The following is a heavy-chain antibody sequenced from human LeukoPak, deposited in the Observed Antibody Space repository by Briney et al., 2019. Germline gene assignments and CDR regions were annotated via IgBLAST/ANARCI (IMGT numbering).Heavy chain of an antibody. CDR3: ASSTITATLDY. CDR1: GFTFSSYG. J-gene: IGHJ4*02. CDR2: IWYDGSNK. V-gene: IGHV3-33*01. D-gene: IGHD5-24*01. Sequence: PGGFLRLSCAASGFTFSSYGMHWVRQAPGKGLEWVAVIWYDGSNKYYADSVKGRFTISRDNSKNTLYLQMNSLRAEDTAVYYCASSTITATLDYWGQGTLVTVSS.